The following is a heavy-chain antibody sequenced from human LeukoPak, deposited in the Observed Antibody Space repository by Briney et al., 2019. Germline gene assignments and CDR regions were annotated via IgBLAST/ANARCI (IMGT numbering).Heavy chain of an antibody. CDR1: GFTFSSYW. J-gene: IGHJ5*02. Sequence: PGGSLRLSCAASGFTFSSYWMSWVRQAPGKGLEWVASIKEEGSEKHYVDSVKGRFTISRDNAKNSLYLQMNRLRAEDTAVYYCARGHYQLSWGQGILVTVSS. CDR2: IKEEGSEK. V-gene: IGHV3-7*01. D-gene: IGHD2-2*01. CDR3: ARGHYQLS.